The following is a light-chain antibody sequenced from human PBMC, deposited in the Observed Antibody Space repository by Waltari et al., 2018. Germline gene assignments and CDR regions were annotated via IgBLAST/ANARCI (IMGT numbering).Light chain of an antibody. V-gene: IGLV1-40*01. J-gene: IGLJ3*02. CDR1: GPNPGAGYD. CDR3: QSYDDSLSGGV. Sequence: QSVLTQPPSVSGAPGQTVTISCAGSGPNPGAGYDVPWYQQVPGTAPKLLINHNTNRPSGVPERFSGSKSGTSASLAITGLQAEDEADYYCQSYDDSLSGGVFGGGTKLTVL. CDR2: HNT.